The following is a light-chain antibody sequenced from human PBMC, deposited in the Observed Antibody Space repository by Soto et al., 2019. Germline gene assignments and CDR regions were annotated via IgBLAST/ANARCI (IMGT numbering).Light chain of an antibody. J-gene: IGLJ1*01. Sequence: QSVLTQPASVSGSPGQSITISCTGTSSDVGGYNYVSWYQQQSGKAPKLMIHEVSNRPSGVSNRFSGSKSGNTASLTISGLQAEDEADYYCSSYTSSSTLYVFGTGTKVTVL. CDR3: SSYTSSSTLYV. CDR1: SSDVGGYNY. V-gene: IGLV2-14*01. CDR2: EVS.